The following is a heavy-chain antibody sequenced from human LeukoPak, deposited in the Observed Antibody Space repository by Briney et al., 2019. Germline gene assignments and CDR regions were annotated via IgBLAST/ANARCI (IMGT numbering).Heavy chain of an antibody. CDR2: IYYSGST. D-gene: IGHD3-10*01. J-gene: IGHJ4*02. V-gene: IGHV4-59*12. CDR3: ARNYGSGSSVFDY. CDR1: GGSISSYY. Sequence: PSETLSLTCAVSGGSISSYYWSWIRQPPGKGLEWIGSIYYSGSTYYNPSLKSRVTISVDTSKNQFSLKLSSVTAADTAVYYCARNYGSGSSVFDYWGQGTLVTVSS.